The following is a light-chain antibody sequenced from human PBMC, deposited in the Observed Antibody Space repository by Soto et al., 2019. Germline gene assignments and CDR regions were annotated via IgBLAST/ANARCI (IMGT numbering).Light chain of an antibody. Sequence: QSVLTLPASVSGSPGQSITISCTGTSSDVGAFNYVSWYLQYPGKAPKLMIYEVGNRPSGVSNRFSGSKSGNKASLTISGLQAEDEADYYCCSYASGRIYVFGTGTKVTVL. V-gene: IGLV2-14*01. CDR2: EVG. CDR3: CSYASGRIYV. CDR1: SSDVGAFNY. J-gene: IGLJ1*01.